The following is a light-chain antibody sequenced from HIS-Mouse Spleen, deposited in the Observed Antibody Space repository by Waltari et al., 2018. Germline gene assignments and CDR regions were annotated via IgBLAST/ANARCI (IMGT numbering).Light chain of an antibody. CDR1: QSVSSN. Sequence: EIVMTQSPATLSVSPGERATFPCRASQSVSSNLAWHQQKPGQAPRLLIYGASTRATGIPARFSGSGSGTEFTLTISSLQSEDFAVYYCQQYNNWPPYTFGQGTKLEIK. J-gene: IGKJ2*01. CDR3: QQYNNWPPYT. V-gene: IGKV3-15*01. CDR2: GAS.